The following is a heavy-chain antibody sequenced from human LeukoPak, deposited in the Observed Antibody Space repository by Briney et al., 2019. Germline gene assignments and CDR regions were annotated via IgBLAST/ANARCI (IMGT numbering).Heavy chain of an antibody. V-gene: IGHV1-18*01. CDR2: ITTYNGNT. CDR3: AREGHGGKSDY. Sequence: GASVKVSCKASGYTFTSYSISWVRQAPGQGLEWMGWITTYNGNTNYAQKLQGRVTMTTDTSTNTAYMELRSLRSDDTAVYYCAREGHGGKSDYWGQGTLVTVSS. J-gene: IGHJ4*02. D-gene: IGHD4-23*01. CDR1: GYTFTSYS.